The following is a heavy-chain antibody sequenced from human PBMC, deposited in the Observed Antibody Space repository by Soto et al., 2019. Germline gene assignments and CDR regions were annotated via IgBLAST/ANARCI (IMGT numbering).Heavy chain of an antibody. J-gene: IGHJ6*02. Sequence: SGPTLVNPTQTLTLTCTFSGFSLSTSGVGVGWIRQPPGKALEWLALIYWNDDKRYSPSLKSRLTLTKDTSKNQVVLTMTNMDPVDTATYYCAHRLNYYDSSGYNLYYGMDVWGQGTTVTVSS. D-gene: IGHD3-22*01. CDR2: IYWNDDK. CDR1: GFSLSTSGVG. CDR3: AHRLNYYDSSGYNLYYGMDV. V-gene: IGHV2-5*01.